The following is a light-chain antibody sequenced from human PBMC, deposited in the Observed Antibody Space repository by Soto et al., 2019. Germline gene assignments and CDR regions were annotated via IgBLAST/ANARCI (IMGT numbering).Light chain of an antibody. CDR2: DVS. V-gene: IGKV3-15*01. Sequence: EILMTQSPATLSVSPGERVTLSCRAGQGVTTNFAWYQQKSGQSPRLLIYDVSSRATGVPSRFSGTGSETDFTLTINSLEPEDFAVYYCQQRNVWPPITFGQGTRLEIK. J-gene: IGKJ5*01. CDR1: QGVTTN. CDR3: QQRNVWPPIT.